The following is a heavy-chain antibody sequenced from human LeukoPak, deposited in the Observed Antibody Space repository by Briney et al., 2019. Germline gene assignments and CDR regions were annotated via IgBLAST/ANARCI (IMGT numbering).Heavy chain of an antibody. CDR3: AKDAGDY. V-gene: IGHV3-23*01. Sequence: GGSLRLSCATSGLTFTGSAMSWVRQAPGKGLEWVSAISGGGDNTYYADSVKGRFTISRDNSKKTLYLQMDSLRVEDTAVYFCAKDAGDYWGQGTLVTVSS. J-gene: IGHJ4*02. CDR1: GLTFTGSA. CDR2: ISGGGDNT. D-gene: IGHD1-14*01.